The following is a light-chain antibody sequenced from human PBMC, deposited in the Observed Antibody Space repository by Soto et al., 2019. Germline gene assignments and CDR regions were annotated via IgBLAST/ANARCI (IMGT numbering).Light chain of an antibody. CDR1: QGISNW. CDR2: AAS. V-gene: IGKV1-12*01. CDR3: QQANSLPLT. J-gene: IGKJ4*01. Sequence: DIQMTQSPSSVSASVGDRVTITCRASQGISNWLAWYQQKPGKAPKLLIYAASSLQSGVPSRFSGSGFGTDFTLTISSLQPEDFATYYCQQANSLPLTFGGGTKVELK.